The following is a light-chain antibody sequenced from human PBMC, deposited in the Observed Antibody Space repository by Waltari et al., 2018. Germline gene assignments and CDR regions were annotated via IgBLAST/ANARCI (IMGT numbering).Light chain of an antibody. V-gene: IGKV1-39*01. Sequence: DIQMTQSPSSLSASVGDTVTISCRESQNIRTYLNWYQQKPGRAPRILIYAASSLHSGVPSRFSGSGSGTDFTLTISSLQPEDFATYYCQQTVTTPPEFTFGLGTKLQIK. CDR1: QNIRTY. CDR3: QQTVTTPPEFT. J-gene: IGKJ2*01. CDR2: AAS.